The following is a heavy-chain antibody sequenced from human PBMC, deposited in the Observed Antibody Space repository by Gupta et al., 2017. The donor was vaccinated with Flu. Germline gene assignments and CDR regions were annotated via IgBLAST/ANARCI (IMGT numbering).Heavy chain of an antibody. Sequence: QVQLVESGGGVVQPGRSLRLSCAASGFTFSSYGMHWVRQAPGKGLEWVAVIWYDGSNKYYADSVKGRFTISRDNSKNTLYLQMNSLRAEDTAVYYCARKNNSSPRGGFDYWGQGTLVTVSS. V-gene: IGHV3-33*01. CDR3: ARKNNSSPRGGFDY. J-gene: IGHJ4*02. CDR2: IWYDGSNK. CDR1: GFTFSSYG. D-gene: IGHD6-13*01.